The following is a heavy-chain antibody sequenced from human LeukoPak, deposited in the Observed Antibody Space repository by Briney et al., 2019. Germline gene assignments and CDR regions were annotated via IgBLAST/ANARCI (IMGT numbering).Heavy chain of an antibody. CDR2: INHSGST. D-gene: IGHD1-26*01. V-gene: IGHV4-34*01. CDR1: GGSFSGYY. CDR3: ARGRRGRALYYYYGMDV. J-gene: IGHJ6*02. Sequence: SETLSLTCAVYGGSFSGYYWSWIRQPSGKGLEWIGEINHSGSTNYNPSLKSRVTISVDTSKNQLSLKLSSVTAADTAVYYCARGRRGRALYYYYGMDVWGQGTTVTVSS.